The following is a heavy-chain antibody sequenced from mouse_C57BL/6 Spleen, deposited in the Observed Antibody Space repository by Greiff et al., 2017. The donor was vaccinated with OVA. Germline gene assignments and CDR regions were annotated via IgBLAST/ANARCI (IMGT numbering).Heavy chain of an antibody. CDR1: GYTFTSYW. D-gene: IGHD3-2*02. V-gene: IGHV1-61*01. Sequence: QVQLQQPGAELVRPGSSVKLSCKASGYTFTSYWMDWVKQRPGQGLEWIGNIYPSDSETHYNQKFKDKATLTVDKSSSTAYMQLSSLTSEDSAVYYCARDLKTAQGYYFDYWGQGTTLTVSS. CDR3: ARDLKTAQGYYFDY. CDR2: IYPSDSET. J-gene: IGHJ2*01.